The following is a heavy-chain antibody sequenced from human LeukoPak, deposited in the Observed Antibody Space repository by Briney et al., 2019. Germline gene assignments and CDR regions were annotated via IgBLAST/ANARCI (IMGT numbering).Heavy chain of an antibody. J-gene: IGHJ6*03. CDR3: ASLDYYYHYMDV. V-gene: IGHV4-39*01. Sequence: PSETLSLTYVVSGGSISSTIFYWGWIRQPPGKGLEWIGNIYYSGSTYYNPSLKSRVTISVDTSKNQFSLKLSSVTAADTAVYYCASLDYYYHYMDVWGKGTTITVSS. CDR1: GGSISSTIFY. CDR2: IYYSGST.